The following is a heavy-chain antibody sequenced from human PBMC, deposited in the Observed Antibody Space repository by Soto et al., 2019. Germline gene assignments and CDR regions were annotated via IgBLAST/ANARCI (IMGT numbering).Heavy chain of an antibody. J-gene: IGHJ3*02. D-gene: IGHD3-22*01. CDR3: ARDEGDSSGYYRKNNAFDI. Sequence: AASVKVSCKASGYTFTGYYMHWVRQAPGQGPEWMGWINPNSGGTNYAQKFQGWVTMTRDTSISTAYMELSRLRSDDTAVYYCARDEGDSSGYYRKNNAFDIWGQGTMVTVSS. CDR1: GYTFTGYY. CDR2: INPNSGGT. V-gene: IGHV1-2*04.